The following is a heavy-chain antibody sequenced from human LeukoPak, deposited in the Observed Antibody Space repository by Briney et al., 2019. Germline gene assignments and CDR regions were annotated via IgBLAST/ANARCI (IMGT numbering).Heavy chain of an antibody. D-gene: IGHD5-12*01. Sequence: WETLCLTCAVSGWSLSPHYWAWIRQPLGKGLEWIGAINNRGTTIYCPSLTGRVNIAMDTSKHQFTLQLTSETAVDKATYYCSRVTLRWLTPFDYWGQGTLATVSS. CDR1: GWSLSPHY. CDR2: INNRGTT. CDR3: SRVTLRWLTPFDY. J-gene: IGHJ4*02. V-gene: IGHV4-34*01.